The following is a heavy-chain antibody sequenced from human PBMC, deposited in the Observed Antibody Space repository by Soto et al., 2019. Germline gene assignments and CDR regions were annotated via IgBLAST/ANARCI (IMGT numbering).Heavy chain of an antibody. CDR1: GFTFNNYA. D-gene: IGHD3-3*01. Sequence: GGSLRLSCAASGFTFNNYAMSWVRQAPGKGLEWVSGISWNSDSIGYADSVKGRFTISRDNAKNFLYLQMNSLRAEDTALYYCAKARGVRFLEWLSYYFDDWGQGTLVTVSS. CDR2: ISWNSDSI. CDR3: AKARGVRFLEWLSYYFDD. J-gene: IGHJ4*02. V-gene: IGHV3-9*01.